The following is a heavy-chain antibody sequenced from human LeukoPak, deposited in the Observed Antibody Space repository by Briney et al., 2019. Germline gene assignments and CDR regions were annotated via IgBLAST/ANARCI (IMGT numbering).Heavy chain of an antibody. V-gene: IGHV4-39*01. Sequence: SETLSLTCTVSGGSVSSSIYYWGWIRQPPGKGLEWIGSIYYSGSTSYNPSLKSRVTISVDTSKNQFSLKLTSVTAADTAVYYCASRNDILTGYVFDFWGQGTLATVSS. CDR1: GGSVSSSIYY. J-gene: IGHJ4*02. D-gene: IGHD3-9*01. CDR3: ASRNDILTGYVFDF. CDR2: IYYSGST.